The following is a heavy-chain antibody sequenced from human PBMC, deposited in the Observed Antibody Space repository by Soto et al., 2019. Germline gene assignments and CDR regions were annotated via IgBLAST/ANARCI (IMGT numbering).Heavy chain of an antibody. CDR1: GFSFSDYG. CDR2: ISYDGSNK. D-gene: IGHD1-26*01. J-gene: IGHJ4*02. V-gene: IGHV3-30*18. Sequence: QVQLVESGGGVVQPGRSPRLSCAASGFSFSDYGLHWVRQAPGKGLEWVAVISYDGSNKYYADSVKGRFTISRDNSKRTLYLQMNSLRAEDTAVYYCAKGPSGNLRRGDFDYWGQGTLVTVSS. CDR3: AKGPSGNLRRGDFDY.